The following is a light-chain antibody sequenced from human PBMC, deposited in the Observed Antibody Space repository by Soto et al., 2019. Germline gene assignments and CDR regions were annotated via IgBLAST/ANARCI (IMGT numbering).Light chain of an antibody. V-gene: IGKV1-5*03. Sequence: DIQMTTSSSTLSASVAYSFTLACQASQSISSWLAWYQQKPAKAPKLLIYKASSLESGVPSRCSGSGSGTEFTLTISSLQPDDFAAQYCQQYNSYSRTFGQGTKGDIK. CDR1: QSISSW. CDR3: QQYNSYSRT. J-gene: IGKJ1*01. CDR2: KAS.